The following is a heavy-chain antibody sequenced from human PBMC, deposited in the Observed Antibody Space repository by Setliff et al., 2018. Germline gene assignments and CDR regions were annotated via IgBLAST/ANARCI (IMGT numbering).Heavy chain of an antibody. CDR3: AREGVDTMSSTDYRYYMDV. V-gene: IGHV1-69*05. D-gene: IGHD3-3*01. CDR2: TIPIFGST. CDR1: GGTFSSYG. Sequence: SVKVSCKASGGTFSSYGISWVRQAPGQGLGWMGGTIPIFGSTNYAQKFQDRVTIITXXXTSTAXXXXXXXXXXXXAVYYCAREGVDTMSSTDYRYYMDVWGKGTTVTVSS. J-gene: IGHJ6*03.